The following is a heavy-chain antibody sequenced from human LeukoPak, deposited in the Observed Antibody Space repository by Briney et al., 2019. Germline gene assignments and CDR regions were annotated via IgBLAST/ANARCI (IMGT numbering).Heavy chain of an antibody. V-gene: IGHV4-38-2*02. CDR3: ARVSFNGRNDY. CDR1: GYSISTGYY. J-gene: IGHJ4*02. CDR2: IYHSGST. Sequence: SETLSLTCTVSGYSISTGYYWGWIRQPPGKGLEWIGTIYHSGSTYYNPSLKSRFTISIDTSKNQFSLKLSSVTAADTAVYCCARVSFNGRNDYWGQGTLVTVSS.